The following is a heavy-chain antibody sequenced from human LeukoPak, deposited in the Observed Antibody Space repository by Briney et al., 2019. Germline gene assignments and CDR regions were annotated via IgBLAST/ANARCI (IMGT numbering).Heavy chain of an antibody. Sequence: GGSLRLSCATSGFTSSHYGMHWVRQAPGKGLEWVAVIWSDGSNRYYGDPVKGRFTISRDNFQRTVYLQMNSLRAEDTAVYYCAKDAQRGFDYSNSLDNWGQGTLVTVSS. CDR1: GFTSSHYG. CDR3: AKDAQRGFDYSNSLDN. CDR2: IWSDGSNR. J-gene: IGHJ4*02. D-gene: IGHD4-11*01. V-gene: IGHV3-33*06.